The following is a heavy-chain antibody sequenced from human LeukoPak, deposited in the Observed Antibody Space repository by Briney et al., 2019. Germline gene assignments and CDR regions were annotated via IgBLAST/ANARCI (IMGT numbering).Heavy chain of an antibody. J-gene: IGHJ4*02. D-gene: IGHD5-12*01. V-gene: IGHV4-39*01. CDR3: ARRTIYSGSARV. Sequence: SETLSLTCTVAGGSISSSIYYWGWIRQPPGKGLEWIGSIYYSGSTYYNPSLKSRVTISVDTSKNQFSLKLSSVTAADTAVYYCARRTIYSGSARVWGQGTLVTVSS. CDR2: IYYSGST. CDR1: GGSISSSIYY.